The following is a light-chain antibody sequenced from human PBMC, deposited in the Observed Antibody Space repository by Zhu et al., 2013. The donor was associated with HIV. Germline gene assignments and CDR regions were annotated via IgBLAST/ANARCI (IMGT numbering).Light chain of an antibody. CDR3: QQYNTYPVT. Sequence: DIQMTQSPSTLSAFAGDRVTITCRASQSVGTWLAWYQQRPGKAPKLLIYDASSLQSGVSSRFSGSGSGTEFTLTVSSLQPDDYSTYYCQQYNTYPVTFGGGTKVEIK. CDR1: QSVGTW. CDR2: DAS. J-gene: IGKJ4*01. V-gene: IGKV1-5*01.